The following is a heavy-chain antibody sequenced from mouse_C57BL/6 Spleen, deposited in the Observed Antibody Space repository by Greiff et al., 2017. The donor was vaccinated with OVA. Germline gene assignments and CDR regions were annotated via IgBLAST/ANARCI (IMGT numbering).Heavy chain of an antibody. CDR2: IYPGSGST. CDR3: ARDDYDPWYFDV. D-gene: IGHD2-4*01. CDR1: GYTFTSYW. J-gene: IGHJ1*03. Sequence: VQLQQPGAELVKPGASVKMSCKASGYTFTSYWITWVKQRPGQGLEWIGDIYPGSGSTNYNETFKSKATLTVDTSSSTAYMQLSSLTSEDSAVYYCARDDYDPWYFDVWGTGTTVTVSS. V-gene: IGHV1-55*01.